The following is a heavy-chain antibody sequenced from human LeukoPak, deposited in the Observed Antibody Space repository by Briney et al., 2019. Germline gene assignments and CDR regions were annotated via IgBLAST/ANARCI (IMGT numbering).Heavy chain of an antibody. CDR1: GFTFTIYA. Sequence: GRSVCPSCAASGFTFTIYAMRWVRHAAGGGREWASAISGIGGSTYYADSVKGRFTISRDNSKNTLYLQMNSLRAEDTAVYYCARRGGSRGWGAFDIWGQGTIVTVSS. CDR2: ISGIGGST. V-gene: IGHV3-23*01. CDR3: ARRGGSRGWGAFDI. J-gene: IGHJ3*02. D-gene: IGHD6-19*01.